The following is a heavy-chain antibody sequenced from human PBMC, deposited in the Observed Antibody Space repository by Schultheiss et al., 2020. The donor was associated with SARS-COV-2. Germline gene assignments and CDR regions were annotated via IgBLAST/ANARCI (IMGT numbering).Heavy chain of an antibody. Sequence: SETLSLTCTVSGGSISSGGYYWSWIRQHPGKGLEWIGYIYYSGSTNYNPSLKSRVTISVDTSKNQFSLKLSSVTAADTAVYYCAGMKGQLVQNYAMDVWGKGTVVTVSS. D-gene: IGHD6-13*01. CDR2: IYYSGST. J-gene: IGHJ6*03. V-gene: IGHV4-31*03. CDR1: GGSISSGGYY. CDR3: AGMKGQLVQNYAMDV.